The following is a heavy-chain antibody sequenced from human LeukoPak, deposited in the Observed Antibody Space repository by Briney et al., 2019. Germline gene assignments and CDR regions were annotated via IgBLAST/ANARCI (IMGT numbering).Heavy chain of an antibody. CDR2: ILPSGSRE. J-gene: IGHJ4*02. V-gene: IGHV3-23*01. Sequence: GGSLRLSCAASGFTFSSFSMTWVRQAPGKGLDWVSAILPSGSREYYADSVKGRFTISRDNSKNTLYLEMNNLRAEDTAVYYCATHYVKYLAFDFWGPGNLVTVSS. CDR3: ATHYVKYLAFDF. D-gene: IGHD4-17*01. CDR1: GFTFSSFS.